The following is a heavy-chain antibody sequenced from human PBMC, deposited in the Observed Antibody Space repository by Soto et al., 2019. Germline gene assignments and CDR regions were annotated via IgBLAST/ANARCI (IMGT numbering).Heavy chain of an antibody. V-gene: IGHV1-58*01. CDR2: IGVGSGNR. CDR3: AALGVNFDH. CDR1: GFTFTSSA. Sequence: ASVKVSCKASGFTFTSSAVQWVRQARGQRLEWIGWIGVGSGNRHYAQKFQERVTITRDMSTNTAYMELSSLRSEDTAVYYCAALGVNFDHWGQGALVTVSS. D-gene: IGHD2-8*01. J-gene: IGHJ4*02.